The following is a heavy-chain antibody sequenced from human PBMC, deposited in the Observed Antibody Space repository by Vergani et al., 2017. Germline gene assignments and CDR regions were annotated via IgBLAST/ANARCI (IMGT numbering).Heavy chain of an antibody. CDR3: ARGPKVKTRLDY. V-gene: IGHV4-34*01. J-gene: IGHJ4*02. CDR2: INHSGST. Sequence: QVQLQQWGAGLLKPSETLSLTCAVYGGSFSGYYWSWIRQPPGKGLERIGEINHSGSTNYNPSLKSRVTISVDTSKNQFSLKLSSVTAADTAVYYCARGPKVKTRLDYWGQGTLVTVSS. CDR1: GGSFSGYY. D-gene: IGHD1-1*01.